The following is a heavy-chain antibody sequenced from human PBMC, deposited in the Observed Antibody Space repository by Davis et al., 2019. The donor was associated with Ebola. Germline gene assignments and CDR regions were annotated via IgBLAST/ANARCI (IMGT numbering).Heavy chain of an antibody. J-gene: IGHJ4*02. CDR3: ARGSQDTPVLLDFIY. Sequence: SVKVSCKASGYTFTDYYMNWVRQAPGQGLEWMGGIIPIFGTANYAQKFQGRVTITADESTSTAYMELSSLRSEDTAVYYCARGSQDTPVLLDFIYWGQGTLVTVSS. V-gene: IGHV1-69*13. CDR2: IIPIFGTA. D-gene: IGHD3-3*01. CDR1: GYTFTDYY.